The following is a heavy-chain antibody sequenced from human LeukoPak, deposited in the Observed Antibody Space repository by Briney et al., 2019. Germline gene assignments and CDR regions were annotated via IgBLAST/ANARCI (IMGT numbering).Heavy chain of an antibody. Sequence: GGSLRLSCAASGFTFSSYWMSWVRQAPGKGLEWVANIKQDGSEKYYVDSVKGRFTISRDNAKNSLYLQMNSLRAEDTAIYYCAKAGYCGGGNCLKFDYWGQGTLATVSS. V-gene: IGHV3-7*03. CDR3: AKAGYCGGGNCLKFDY. CDR2: IKQDGSEK. CDR1: GFTFSSYW. J-gene: IGHJ4*02. D-gene: IGHD2-15*01.